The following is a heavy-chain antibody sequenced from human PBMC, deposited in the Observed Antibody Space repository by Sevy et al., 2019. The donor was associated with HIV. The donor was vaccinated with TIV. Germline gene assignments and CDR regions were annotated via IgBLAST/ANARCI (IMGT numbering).Heavy chain of an antibody. CDR2: IKSKTDGGTT. V-gene: IGHV3-15*01. Sequence: GGSLRLSCAASGFTFSNAWMSWVRQAPGKGLEWVGRIKSKTDGGTTDYAAPVKGRFTIFRDASKNSLYLQMNSLKTEDSAIYYCTAESKERGLCEGLDCWGQGTPVTVSS. CDR3: TAESKERGLCEGLDC. CDR1: GFTFSNAW. J-gene: IGHJ4*01. D-gene: IGHD1-1*01.